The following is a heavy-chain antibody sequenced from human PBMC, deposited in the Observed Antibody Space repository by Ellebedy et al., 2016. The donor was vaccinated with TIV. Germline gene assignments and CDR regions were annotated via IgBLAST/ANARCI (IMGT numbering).Heavy chain of an antibody. J-gene: IGHJ6*02. D-gene: IGHD3-10*01. V-gene: IGHV4-34*01. Sequence: MPSETLSLTCAVYGVSFSAYYWSWILQPPGKGLEWIGEITHSGSTNYNPSLKSRVTVSVDTSKNQFSLKLSSVPAAETAVYYCARSHPRRHSMVRGVYYGMDVWGQGTTVTVSS. CDR2: ITHSGST. CDR3: ARSHPRRHSMVRGVYYGMDV. CDR1: GVSFSAYY.